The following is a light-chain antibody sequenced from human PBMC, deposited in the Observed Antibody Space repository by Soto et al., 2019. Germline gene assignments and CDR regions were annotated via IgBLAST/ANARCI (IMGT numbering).Light chain of an antibody. CDR1: QTIGRN. CDR3: QQHSQWPIT. V-gene: IGKV3-15*01. CDR2: YIS. J-gene: IGKJ5*01. Sequence: EIVMTQSPGTLSLSPGETATLSCRASQTIGRNYLAWYQQKPGQAPRLLIYYISTRAADIPARFSGSGSGTDFTLTIISLQSEDSGVYYCQQHSQWPITFGQGTRLEIK.